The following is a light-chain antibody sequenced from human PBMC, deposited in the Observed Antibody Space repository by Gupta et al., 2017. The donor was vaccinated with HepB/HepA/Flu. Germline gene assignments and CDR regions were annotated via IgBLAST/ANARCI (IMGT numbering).Light chain of an antibody. J-gene: IGLJ2*01. CDR1: ALPKQY. CDR2: KDS. Sequence: SYELTQPPPVSVSPGQTARTNCSGDALPKQYAYWYQQKPGQAPVLVIYKDSERPSGIPERFSGSSSGTTVTLTISGVQAEDEADYYCQSADSSGTYPGVVFGGGTKLTVL. V-gene: IGLV3-25*03. CDR3: QSADSSGTYPGVV.